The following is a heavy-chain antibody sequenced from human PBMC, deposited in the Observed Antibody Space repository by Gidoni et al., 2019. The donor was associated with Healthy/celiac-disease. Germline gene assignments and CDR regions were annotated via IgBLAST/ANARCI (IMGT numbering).Heavy chain of an antibody. D-gene: IGHD2-2*01. CDR1: GYTPPELS. CDR3: ATVWDIVVVPAARSYSYGMDV. Sequence: QVQLVQSGAEVKKPGASVKVSCKVSGYTPPELSMHWVRQAPGKGLEWMGGFDPEDGETIYAQKFQGRVTMTEDTSTDTAYMELSSLRSEDTAVYYCATVWDIVVVPAARSYSYGMDVWGQGTTVTVSS. CDR2: FDPEDGET. V-gene: IGHV1-24*01. J-gene: IGHJ6*02.